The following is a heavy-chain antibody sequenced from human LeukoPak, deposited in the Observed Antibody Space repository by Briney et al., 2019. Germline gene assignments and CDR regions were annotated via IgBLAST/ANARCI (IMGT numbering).Heavy chain of an antibody. CDR1: GFTVSSDY. J-gene: IGHJ5*02. CDR3: ARNWFDP. V-gene: IGHV3-53*05. CDR2: IYSGGST. Sequence: GGSLRLSCAASGFTVSSDYMSWVRQAPGKGLEWVSVIYSGGSTYYAGSVKGRFTISRDKSKNTVYLQMNSLRFEDTAMYYCARNWFDPWGQGTLVTVSS.